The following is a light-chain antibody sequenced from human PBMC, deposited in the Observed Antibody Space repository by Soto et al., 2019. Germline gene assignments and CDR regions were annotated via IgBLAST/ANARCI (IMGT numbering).Light chain of an antibody. J-gene: IGKJ4*01. CDR1: QSISNY. CDR3: QQRSNWPLT. V-gene: IGKV3-11*01. Sequence: EIVLTQSPATLSLSPGERATLSCRASQSISNYLAWYQQRPGQAPRLLIYDASNRATGIPARFSGSGSGTDFTLTISRIEPEDFAVYYCQQRSNWPLTFGGGTKVDIK. CDR2: DAS.